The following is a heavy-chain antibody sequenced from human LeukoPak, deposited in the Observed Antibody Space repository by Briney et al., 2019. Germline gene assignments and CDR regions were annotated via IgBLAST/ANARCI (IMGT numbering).Heavy chain of an antibody. CDR2: ISYDGSNK. CDR1: GFTFSSYA. D-gene: IGHD5-18*01. Sequence: GGSLRLSCAASGFTFSSYAMHWVRQAPGKGLEWVAVISYDGSNKYYADSVKGRFTISRDNSKNTLYLQMNSLRAEDTAVYYCAKSGVVDTAPYYFDYWGQGTLVTVSS. CDR3: AKSGVVDTAPYYFDY. V-gene: IGHV3-30*04. J-gene: IGHJ4*02.